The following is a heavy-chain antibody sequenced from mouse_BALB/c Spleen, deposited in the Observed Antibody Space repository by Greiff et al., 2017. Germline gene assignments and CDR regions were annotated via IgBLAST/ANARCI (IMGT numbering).Heavy chain of an antibody. CDR2: ISYSGST. J-gene: IGHJ2*01. D-gene: IGHD2-1*01. CDR1: GYSITSDYA. V-gene: IGHV3-2*02. CDR3: ARGYGNALDY. Sequence: EVQLQQSGPGLVKPSQSLSLTCTVTGYSITSDYAWNWIRQFPGNKLEWMGYISYSGSTSYNPSLKSRISITRDTSKNQFFLQLNSVTTEDTATYYCARGYGNALDYWGQGTTLTVSS.